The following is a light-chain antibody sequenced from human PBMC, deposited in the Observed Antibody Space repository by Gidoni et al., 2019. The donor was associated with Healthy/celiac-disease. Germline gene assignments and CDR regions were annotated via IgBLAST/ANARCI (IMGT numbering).Light chain of an antibody. J-gene: IGKJ4*01. V-gene: IGKV1-39*01. CDR1: QIISSY. CDR3: QQTYSTPGLT. CDR2: AAS. Sequence: DIQMTQSPSSLSASVGDRVTITCRASQIISSYLNWYQQKPGKAPKLLIYAASSLQSGVPSRFSGRGSGTDFTLTISSLQPEDFATYYCQQTYSTPGLTFGGGTKVEIK.